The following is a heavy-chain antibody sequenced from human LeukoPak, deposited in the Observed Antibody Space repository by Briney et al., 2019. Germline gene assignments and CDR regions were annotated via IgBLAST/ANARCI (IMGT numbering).Heavy chain of an antibody. J-gene: IGHJ3*02. CDR3: ASGADYYDSSGYSRGAFDI. D-gene: IGHD3-22*01. Sequence: GASVKVSCKASGYTFTGYYMHWVRQAPGQGLEWMGWINPNSGGTNYAQKFQGRVTMTRDTSISTAYMELSRLRSDDTAVYYCASGADYYDSSGYSRGAFDIWGQGTMVTVSS. V-gene: IGHV1-2*02. CDR2: INPNSGGT. CDR1: GYTFTGYY.